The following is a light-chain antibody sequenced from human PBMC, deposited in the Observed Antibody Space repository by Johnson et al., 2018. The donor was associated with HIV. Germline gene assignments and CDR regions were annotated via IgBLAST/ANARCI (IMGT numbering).Light chain of an antibody. CDR3: GTWDSSLSGV. J-gene: IGLJ1*01. CDR1: NSNIGNNY. V-gene: IGLV1-51*01. Sequence: QSVLTQPPSVSAAPGQKVTISCSGSNSNIGNNYVSWYQQLPGTAPKLLIYDNNKRPSGIPDRFSGSKSGTSATLGITGLQTGDEANNYCGTWDSSLSGVFGTGTKVTVL. CDR2: DNN.